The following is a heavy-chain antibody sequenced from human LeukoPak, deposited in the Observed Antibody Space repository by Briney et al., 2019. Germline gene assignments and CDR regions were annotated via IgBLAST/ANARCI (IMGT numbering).Heavy chain of an antibody. V-gene: IGHV3-74*01. CDR1: GFTVSSYR. J-gene: IGHJ4*02. CDR3: ARGVPAAND. Sequence: PGGSLRLSCAASGFTVSSYRMHWVRQAPGKGLVWVSSINSDGSSTTYVDSVKGRFSISRDNAKNTLYMQMSSLRAEDTAVYYCARGVPAANDWGQGTLVSVSS. CDR2: INSDGSST. D-gene: IGHD2-2*01.